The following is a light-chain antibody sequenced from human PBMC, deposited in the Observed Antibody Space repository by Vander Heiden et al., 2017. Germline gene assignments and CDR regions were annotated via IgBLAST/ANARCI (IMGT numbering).Light chain of an antibody. CDR3: LRPPRYPLT. J-gene: IGKJ4*01. V-gene: IGKV1-17*01. Sequence: DIQMTQSPSSLSASVGDRVTITCRASQGIRNDLGWYQQKPGKAPKRLIYAASSLQRGVPSRFRGRGSGPAFPLPIRRLQPAAFATSYCLRPPRYPLTFGGGTKVAIQ. CDR2: AAS. CDR1: QGIRND.